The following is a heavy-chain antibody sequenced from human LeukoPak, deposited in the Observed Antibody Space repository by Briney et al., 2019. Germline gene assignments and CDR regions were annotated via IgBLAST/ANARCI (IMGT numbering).Heavy chain of an antibody. CDR2: IYYSGST. V-gene: IGHV4-59*01. CDR1: GDSISSYY. CDR3: ARASCSGGTCPRGWYFDY. Sequence: KPSETLSLTCTVSGDSISSYYWSWIRQPPGKGLEWIGYIYYSGSTNYNPSLKSRVTISIDTSKKRFSLRLSSVTAADTAVYYCARASCSGGTCPRGWYFDYWGQGTLVTVSS. J-gene: IGHJ4*02. D-gene: IGHD2-15*01.